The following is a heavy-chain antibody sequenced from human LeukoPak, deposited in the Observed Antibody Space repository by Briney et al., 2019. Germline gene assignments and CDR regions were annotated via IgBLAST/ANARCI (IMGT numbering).Heavy chain of an antibody. CDR1: GGSISSYY. CDR2: IYISGST. Sequence: SETLSLTCTVSGGSISSYYWSWIRQPAGKGLEWIGRIYISGSTNYNPSLKSRVTMSVDTSKNQFSLKLSSVTAADTAVYYWARHATGTYYYGSGSYFPRVPFDYWGQGTLVTVSS. V-gene: IGHV4-4*07. CDR3: ARHATGTYYYGSGSYFPRVPFDY. J-gene: IGHJ4*02. D-gene: IGHD3-10*01.